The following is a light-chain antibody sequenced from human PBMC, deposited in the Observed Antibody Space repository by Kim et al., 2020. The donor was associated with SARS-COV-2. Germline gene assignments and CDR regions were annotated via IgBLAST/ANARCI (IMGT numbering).Light chain of an antibody. J-gene: IGKJ5*01. Sequence: DIQMTQSPSSLSASVGDRVTITCQASQDISSSLNWYQQKPGKAPNLLIYGASNLLTGVPSRFRGSGSGTDFTFTISSLQPEDIATYYCQQYDHLPTITFGQGTRLEIK. V-gene: IGKV1-33*01. CDR1: QDISSS. CDR2: GAS. CDR3: QQYDHLPTIT.